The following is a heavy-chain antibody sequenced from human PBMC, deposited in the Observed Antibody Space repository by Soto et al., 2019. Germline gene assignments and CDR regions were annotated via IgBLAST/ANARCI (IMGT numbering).Heavy chain of an antibody. CDR3: AREVGFWSGYYTYYFDY. J-gene: IGHJ4*02. CDR1: GFTFSSYA. CDR2: ISYDGSNK. V-gene: IGHV3-30-3*01. Sequence: QVQLVESGGGVVQPGRSLRLSCAASGFTFSSYAMHWVRQAPGKGLEWVAVISYDGSNKYYADSVKGRFTISRDNSKNTLYLQMNSLRAEDTAVYYCAREVGFWSGYYTYYFDYWGQVTLVTVSS. D-gene: IGHD3-3*01.